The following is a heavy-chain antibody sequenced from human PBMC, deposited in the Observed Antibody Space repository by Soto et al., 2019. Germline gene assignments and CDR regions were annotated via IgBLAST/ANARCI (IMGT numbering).Heavy chain of an antibody. Sequence: GGSLRLSCAASGFTFDDYAMHWVRQGPGKGLEWVSGISWNSGRIGSADSAKGRFTISRDNAKNSLYLQMNSLRAEDTALYYCAKDMVGIAVAMDYWGQGTLVTVSS. V-gene: IGHV3-9*01. D-gene: IGHD6-19*01. CDR2: ISWNSGRI. CDR1: GFTFDDYA. J-gene: IGHJ4*02. CDR3: AKDMVGIAVAMDY.